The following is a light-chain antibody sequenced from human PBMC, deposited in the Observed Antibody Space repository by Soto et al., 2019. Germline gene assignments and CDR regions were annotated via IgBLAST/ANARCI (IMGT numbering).Light chain of an antibody. J-gene: IGKJ4*01. CDR1: QSVRSSY. Sequence: EIVLTQSPGTLSLSPGERVTLSCRASQSVRSSYFAWYQQKPGHAPRLLIYGASSRATGIPDRYSGSGSGTDFTLTVSRREPEDFAVYYCSQFGSSPPSFGGGTKVEIK. CDR3: SQFGSSPPS. CDR2: GAS. V-gene: IGKV3-20*01.